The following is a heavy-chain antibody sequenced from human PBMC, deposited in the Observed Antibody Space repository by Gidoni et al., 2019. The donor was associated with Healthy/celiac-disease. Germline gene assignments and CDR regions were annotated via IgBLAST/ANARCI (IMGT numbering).Heavy chain of an antibody. V-gene: IGHV1-46*01. Sequence: QVQLVQSGAEVKKPGASVKVSCKASGYTFTSYYMHWVRQAPGQGLEWMGIINPSGGSTSYAQKFQGRVTMTRDTSTSTVYMELSSLRSEDTAVYYCARVLGHCSSTSCYFNYYYYYGMDVWGQGTTVTVSS. CDR2: INPSGGST. CDR3: ARVLGHCSSTSCYFNYYYYYGMDV. D-gene: IGHD2-2*01. CDR1: GYTFTSYY. J-gene: IGHJ6*02.